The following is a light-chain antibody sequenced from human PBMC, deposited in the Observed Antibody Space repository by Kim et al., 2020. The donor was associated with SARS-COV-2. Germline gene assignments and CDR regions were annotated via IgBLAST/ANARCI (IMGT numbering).Light chain of an antibody. CDR1: SLRSYY. Sequence: SSELTQDPAVSVALGQTVRITCQGDSLRSYYASWYQQKPGQAPVLVIYGKNNRPSGIPDRFSGSSSGNTASLTITGAQAEDEADYYCNSRDSSGNNLCWVFGGGTKLTVL. J-gene: IGLJ3*02. CDR2: GKN. V-gene: IGLV3-19*01. CDR3: NSRDSSGNNLCWV.